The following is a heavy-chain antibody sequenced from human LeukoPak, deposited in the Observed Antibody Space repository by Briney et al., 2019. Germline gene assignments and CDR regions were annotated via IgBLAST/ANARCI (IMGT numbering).Heavy chain of an antibody. J-gene: IGHJ6*02. CDR2: INPNSGGT. CDR1: GYTFTGYY. CDR3: ARNLVVPAATRYYYYYAMDV. V-gene: IGHV1-2*02. D-gene: IGHD2-2*01. Sequence: RASVKVSCKASGYTFTGYYMHWVRQAPGQGLEWMGWINPNSGGTNYAQKFQGRVTMTRDTSISTAYMELSRLRSDDTAVYYCARNLVVPAATRYYYYYAMDVWGQGTTVTVSS.